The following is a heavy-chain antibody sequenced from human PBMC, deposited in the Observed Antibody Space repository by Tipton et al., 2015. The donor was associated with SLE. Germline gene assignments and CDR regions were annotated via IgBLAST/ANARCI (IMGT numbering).Heavy chain of an antibody. CDR2: IYYSGST. CDR1: GGSISSSSYY. J-gene: IGHJ4*02. D-gene: IGHD6-13*01. V-gene: IGHV4-39*01. CDR3: ARGVQQLGRFDY. Sequence: TLSLTCTVSGGSISSSSYYWGWIRQPPGKGLEWIGSIYYSGSTYYNPSLKSRVTISVDTSKNQFSLKLNSVTAADTAVYYCARGVQQLGRFDYWGQGTLVTVSS.